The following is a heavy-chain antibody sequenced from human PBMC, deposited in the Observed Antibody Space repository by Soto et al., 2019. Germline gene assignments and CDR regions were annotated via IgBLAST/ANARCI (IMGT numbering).Heavy chain of an antibody. J-gene: IGHJ3*02. CDR1: GYTFTSYY. CDR3: ASSWYSSGWYQDAFDI. V-gene: IGHV1-46*03. CDR2: INPSGGST. D-gene: IGHD6-19*01. Sequence: QVQLVQSGAEVKKPGASVKVSCKASGYTFTSYYMHWVRQAPGQGLEWMGIINPSGGSTSYAQKFQGRFTMTSDTSTSTVYMELSSLRSEDTAVYYCASSWYSSGWYQDAFDIWGQGTMVTVSS.